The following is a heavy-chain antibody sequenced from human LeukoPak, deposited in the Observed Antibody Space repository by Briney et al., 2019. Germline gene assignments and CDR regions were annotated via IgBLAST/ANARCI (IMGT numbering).Heavy chain of an antibody. CDR1: GYTFTDYY. D-gene: IGHD3-3*02. Sequence: ASVKVSCKASGYTFTDYYMHWVRQAPGQGLEWMGWINPNSGGTNYAQKFQGRVTMTRDTSISTAYMELTRLRSDDTAVYYCARDSFAYSERLPFDYWGQGTLVTVSS. V-gene: IGHV1-2*02. J-gene: IGHJ4*02. CDR2: INPNSGGT. CDR3: ARDSFAYSERLPFDY.